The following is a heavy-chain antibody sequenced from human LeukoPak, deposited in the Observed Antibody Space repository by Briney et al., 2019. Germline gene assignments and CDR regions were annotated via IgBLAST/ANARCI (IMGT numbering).Heavy chain of an antibody. J-gene: IGHJ3*02. D-gene: IGHD1-1*01. CDR1: GGTFSSYA. V-gene: IGHV1-69*01. Sequence: SVKVSCKASGGTFSSYAISWVRQAPGQGLEWMGGIIPIFGTANYAQKFQGRVSITADESTSTAYMELSSLRSEDTAVYYCASPPRGNTKGAFDIWGQGTMVTVSS. CDR3: ASPPRGNTKGAFDI. CDR2: IIPIFGTA.